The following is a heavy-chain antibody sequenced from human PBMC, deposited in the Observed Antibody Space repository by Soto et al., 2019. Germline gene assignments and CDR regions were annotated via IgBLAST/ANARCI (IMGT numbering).Heavy chain of an antibody. CDR1: GFTFSDYY. D-gene: IGHD2-2*01. Sequence: PGGSLRLSCAASGFTFSDYYMSWIRQAPGKGLEWVSYISSSSSYTNYADSVKGRFTISRDNAKNSLYLQMNSLRAEDTAVYYCARGGDIVVVPAAINYGMDVWGQGTTVTVSS. CDR2: ISSSSSYT. CDR3: ARGGDIVVVPAAINYGMDV. J-gene: IGHJ6*02. V-gene: IGHV3-11*06.